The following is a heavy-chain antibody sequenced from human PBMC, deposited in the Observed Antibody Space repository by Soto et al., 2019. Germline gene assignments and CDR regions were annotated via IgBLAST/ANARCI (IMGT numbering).Heavy chain of an antibody. CDR3: AITYCSDNSCCSDFDF. J-gene: IGHJ4*02. Sequence: QVQVVQSGAEVKKPESSVKVSCKPSGGTFTTYTINWVRQAPGRGLEWMGRFIPVLDMANYAQEFQGRVAITADNSKMTAYLELRRLTSDDSDVYYCAITYCSDNSCCSDFDFWGPGTRVTVSS. CDR2: FIPVLDMA. D-gene: IGHD2-15*01. CDR1: GGTFTTYT. V-gene: IGHV1-69*02.